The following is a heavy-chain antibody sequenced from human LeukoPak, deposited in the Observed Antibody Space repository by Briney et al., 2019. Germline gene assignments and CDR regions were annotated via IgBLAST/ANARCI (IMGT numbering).Heavy chain of an antibody. V-gene: IGHV3-21*01. J-gene: IGHJ4*02. Sequence: PGGSLRLSCAASGFTFSSYSMNWVRQAPGKGLEWVSSISSSSSYIYYADSVKGRFTISRDNAKNSLYLQMNSLRAEDTAVYYCARDTDYGDYVSGYWGQGTLVTVSS. D-gene: IGHD4-17*01. CDR1: GFTFSSYS. CDR2: ISSSSSYI. CDR3: ARDTDYGDYVSGY.